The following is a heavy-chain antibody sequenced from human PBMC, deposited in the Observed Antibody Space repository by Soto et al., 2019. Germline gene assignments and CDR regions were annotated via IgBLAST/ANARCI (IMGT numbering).Heavy chain of an antibody. CDR1: EFTVSNYW. J-gene: IGHJ6*02. V-gene: IGHV3-74*01. Sequence: LRLSCAASEFTVSNYWMNWVRQAPGKGLVWVSRIKSDGTTSYADSVEGRFTVSRDDAKNRLYLQMNSLRAEDTAVYYCAKDRGEEGLKFLEWFGGMDVWGHGTTVTVSS. CDR3: AKDRGEEGLKFLEWFGGMDV. D-gene: IGHD3-3*01. CDR2: IKSDGTT.